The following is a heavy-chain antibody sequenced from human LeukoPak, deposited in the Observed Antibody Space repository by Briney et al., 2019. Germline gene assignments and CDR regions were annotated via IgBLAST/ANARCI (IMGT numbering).Heavy chain of an antibody. CDR1: GGTFSSYA. D-gene: IGHD1-26*01. Sequence: SVKVSCKASGGTFSSYAISWVRQAPGQGLEWMGGIIPIFGTANYAQKFQGRVTITADESTSTAYMGLSSLISEDTAVYYRARALRYSGSYLDYWGQGTLVTVSS. J-gene: IGHJ4*02. V-gene: IGHV1-69*13. CDR2: IIPIFGTA. CDR3: ARALRYSGSYLDY.